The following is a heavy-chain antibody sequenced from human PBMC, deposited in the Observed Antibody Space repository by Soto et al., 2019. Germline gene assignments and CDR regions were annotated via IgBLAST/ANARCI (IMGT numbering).Heavy chain of an antibody. D-gene: IGHD6-19*01. CDR3: ARSVAVPGAHIDY. Sequence: SETLSLTCTVSGGSISGYYWSWIRQPPGKGLEWIGYIYYIGSTKYNPSLESRVTISVDTSKNQFSLRLSSVTAADTAVYFCARSVAVPGAHIDYWGQGTQVTVSS. CDR1: GGSISGYY. CDR2: IYYIGST. J-gene: IGHJ4*02. V-gene: IGHV4-59*01.